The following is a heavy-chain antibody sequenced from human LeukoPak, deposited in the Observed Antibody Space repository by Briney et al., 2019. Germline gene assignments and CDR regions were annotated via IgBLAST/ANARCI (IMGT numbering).Heavy chain of an antibody. CDR3: ARGTYDYDILTGYPTPLYYFDY. V-gene: IGHV4-59*01. CDR1: GGSISSYY. D-gene: IGHD3-9*01. J-gene: IGHJ4*02. CDR2: IYYSGST. Sequence: PSETLSLTCTVSGGSISSYYWSWIRQPPGKGLEWIGYIYYSGSTNYNPSLKSRVTISVDTSKNQFSLKLSSVTAADTAVYYCARGTYDYDILTGYPTPLYYFDYWGQGTLVTVSS.